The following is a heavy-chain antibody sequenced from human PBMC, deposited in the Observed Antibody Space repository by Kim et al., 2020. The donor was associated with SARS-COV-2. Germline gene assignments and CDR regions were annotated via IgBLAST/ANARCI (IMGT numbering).Heavy chain of an antibody. J-gene: IGHJ4*02. CDR1: GFTFNTYS. D-gene: IGHD3-22*01. V-gene: IGHV3-21*01. CDR3: ARHLADDSSGYYEPIIDY. CDR2: SSSSSSYK. Sequence: GGSLRLSCAASGFTFNTYSMNWVRQAPGKGLEWVSSSSSSSSYKYYADSVKGRFTISRDNAKNSLYLQMNSLGAEDTAVYYCARHLADDSSGYYEPIIDYWGQGTLVTVSS.